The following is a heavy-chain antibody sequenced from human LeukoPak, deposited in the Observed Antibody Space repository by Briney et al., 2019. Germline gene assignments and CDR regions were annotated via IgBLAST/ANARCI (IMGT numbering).Heavy chain of an antibody. CDR1: GFTFSDHY. D-gene: IGHD3-16*01. CDR2: IREKIYNYTT. CDR3: VRVRGNYLDY. J-gene: IGHJ4*02. Sequence: PGGSLRLSCAAPGFTFSDHYMDWVRQAPGKGLEWVGRIREKIYNYTTQYAASVKGRFTISRDDSQSSLYLQMNSLEVDDTAVYYCVRVRGNYLDYWGQGTLVTVSS. V-gene: IGHV3-72*01.